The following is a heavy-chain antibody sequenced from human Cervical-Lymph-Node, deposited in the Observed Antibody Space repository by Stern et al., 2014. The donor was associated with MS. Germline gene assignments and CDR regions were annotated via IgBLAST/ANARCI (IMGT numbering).Heavy chain of an antibody. D-gene: IGHD5/OR15-5a*01. CDR2: IVPLFGTA. CDR3: AREYSILAHPFDY. J-gene: IGHJ4*02. CDR1: GDTFNNYA. Sequence: VQLVQSGAEVKKPGSSVKVSCMTSGDTFNNYAISWVRQAQGLGLEWMGVIVPLFGTATYARRFRGRIILTADKSTNTTYMELSSLRSEDTAVYYCAREYSILAHPFDYWGQGTLLTVSS. V-gene: IGHV1-69*06.